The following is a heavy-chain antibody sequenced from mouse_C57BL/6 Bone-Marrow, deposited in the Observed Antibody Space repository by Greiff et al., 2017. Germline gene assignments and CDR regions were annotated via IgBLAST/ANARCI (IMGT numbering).Heavy chain of an antibody. CDR3: ARWATTVVATDS. J-gene: IGHJ2*01. V-gene: IGHV1-81*01. D-gene: IGHD1-1*01. CDR1: GYTFTSYG. CDR2: IYPRSGNT. Sequence: VQLQQSGAELARPGASVKLSCKASGYTFTSYGISWVKQRTGQGLEWIGEIYPRSGNTYYNEKFKGKATLTADKSSSTAYMELRSLTSEDSAVYFCARWATTVVATDSWGQGTTLPVSS.